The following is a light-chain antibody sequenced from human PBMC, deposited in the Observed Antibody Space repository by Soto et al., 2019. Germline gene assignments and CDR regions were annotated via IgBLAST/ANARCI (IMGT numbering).Light chain of an antibody. CDR1: SSSIGAGYE. CDR3: QSYDNILNGYV. Sequence: QSVLTQPPSVSGAPGQRVTISCSGTSSSIGAGYEVHWYHQLPGTAPKLVVSGNGNRPSGVPDRLSATKSGTSASLAITGLQAEDEGHYYCQSYDNILNGYVFGTGTKVTVL. CDR2: GNG. J-gene: IGLJ1*01. V-gene: IGLV1-40*01.